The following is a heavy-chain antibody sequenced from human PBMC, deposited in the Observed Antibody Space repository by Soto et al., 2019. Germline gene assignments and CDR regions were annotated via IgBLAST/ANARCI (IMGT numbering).Heavy chain of an antibody. V-gene: IGHV1-69*06. D-gene: IGHD5-12*01. CDR2: IIPIFGTA. Sequence: VSCKASGGTFSSYAISWVRQAPGQGLEWMGGIIPIFGTANYAQKFQGRVTITADKSTSTAYMELSSLRSEDTAVYYCASGRDGYNLDYWGQGTLVTVSS. CDR3: ASGRDGYNLDY. CDR1: GGTFSSYA. J-gene: IGHJ4*02.